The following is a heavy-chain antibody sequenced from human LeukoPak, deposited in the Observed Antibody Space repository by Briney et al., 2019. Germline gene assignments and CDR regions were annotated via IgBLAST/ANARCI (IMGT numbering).Heavy chain of an antibody. CDR1: GFTFFSYT. CDR2: ISSSSSYI. Sequence: PGGTLRLSCAASGFTFFSYTMNWLRQAPGKGLKWFSSISSSSSYIYYADSVKGRFTIARYNGKNYMYLKMNSLRAEDTAVYYCARVGILAGSKYFDYWGQGTLVTVSS. CDR3: ARVGILAGSKYFDY. J-gene: IGHJ4*02. V-gene: IGHV3-21*01. D-gene: IGHD3-10*01.